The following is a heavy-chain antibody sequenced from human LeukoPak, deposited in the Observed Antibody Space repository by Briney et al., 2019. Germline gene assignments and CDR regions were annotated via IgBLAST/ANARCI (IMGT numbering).Heavy chain of an antibody. D-gene: IGHD6-13*01. V-gene: IGHV3-74*01. CDR1: GFTFSSYW. CDR3: AREAAAGIYYYYGMDV. CDR2: INSVGSST. Sequence: GGSLRLSCAASGFTFSSYWMHWVRQAPGKGLVWVSRINSVGSSTNYADSVKGRFTISRDNAKNTLYLQMNSLRAEDTAVYYCAREAAAGIYYYYGMDVWGHGTTVTVSS. J-gene: IGHJ6*02.